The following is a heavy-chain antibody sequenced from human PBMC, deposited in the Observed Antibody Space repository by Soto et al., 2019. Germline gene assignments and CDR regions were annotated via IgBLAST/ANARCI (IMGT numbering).Heavy chain of an antibody. V-gene: IGHV4-4*07. CDR2: IYTSGST. Sequence: QVQLQESGPGLVKPSETLSLTCTVSGGSMSSYYWSWIRQPAGKGLEWIGRIYTSGSTNYNPSLKSRVTMSVDTSKNQFSLKLSSVTAADTAVYYCARDQAYSNYVHYYYYGMDVWGQGTTVTVSS. CDR1: GGSMSSYY. CDR3: ARDQAYSNYVHYYYYGMDV. D-gene: IGHD4-4*01. J-gene: IGHJ6*02.